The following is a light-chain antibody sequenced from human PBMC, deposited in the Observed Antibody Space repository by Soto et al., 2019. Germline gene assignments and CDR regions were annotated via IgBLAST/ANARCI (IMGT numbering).Light chain of an antibody. J-gene: IGKJ4*01. V-gene: IGKV1-39*01. CDR2: ATS. Sequence: DIQMTQFPLSLSASVGDRVTITCRASQTIRSHLNWYQQKPWEAPKIVIYATSTLQSGVPSRFSGSVSGTDFILTISSLQPEDFATYYCQQTYRTPLTFGGGTKVEIK. CDR3: QQTYRTPLT. CDR1: QTIRSH.